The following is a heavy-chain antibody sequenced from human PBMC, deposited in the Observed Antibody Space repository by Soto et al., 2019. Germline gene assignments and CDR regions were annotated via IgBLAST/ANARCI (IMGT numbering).Heavy chain of an antibody. CDR1: GGTFSSYA. CDR3: VLNPMGYCSGGSCYDY. Sequence: ASVKVSCKASGGTFSSYAISWVRQAPGQGLEWMGGIIPILGIANYAEKFQGGVTITADKSTSTAYLVLISLISEDTAVYYCVLNPMGYCSGGSCYDYWGQGTLVTVSS. V-gene: IGHV1-69*10. J-gene: IGHJ4*02. D-gene: IGHD2-15*01. CDR2: IIPILGIA.